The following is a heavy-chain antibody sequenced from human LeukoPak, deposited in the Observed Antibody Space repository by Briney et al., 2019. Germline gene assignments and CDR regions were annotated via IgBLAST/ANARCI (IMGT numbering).Heavy chain of an antibody. D-gene: IGHD2-2*02. CDR3: ARGGCSSTSCYSPYYYYGMDV. CDR2: ISAYNGNT. J-gene: IGHJ6*02. CDR1: GYTFTSYG. V-gene: IGHV1-18*01. Sequence: ASVNVSCKASGYTFTSYGISWVRQAPGQGLEWMGWISAYNGNTNYAQKLQGRVTMTTDTSTCTAYMELRSLRSDDTAVYYCARGGCSSTSCYSPYYYYGMDVWGQGTTVTVSS.